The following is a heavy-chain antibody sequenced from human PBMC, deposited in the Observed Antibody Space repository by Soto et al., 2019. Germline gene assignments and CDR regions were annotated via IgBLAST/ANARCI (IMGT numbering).Heavy chain of an antibody. V-gene: IGHV3-15*07. CDR3: XXXXXXXMKLVRFDY. CDR2: IKSKIDGGTT. D-gene: IGHD1-1*01. J-gene: IGHJ4*01. Sequence: EVQLVESGGGLVEPGGSLRLSCAASGFTFTTAWINWVRQAPGKGLEWVGRIKSKIDGGTTDFAAPVKGRFAISRDDSXNMXXXXXXXXXXXXXXXXXXXXXXXXXMKLVRFDYWGLGTLVTVSS. CDR1: GFTFTTAW.